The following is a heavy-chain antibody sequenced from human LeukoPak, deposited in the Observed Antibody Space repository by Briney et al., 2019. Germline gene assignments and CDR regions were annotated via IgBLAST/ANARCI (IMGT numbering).Heavy chain of an antibody. V-gene: IGHV4-4*07. Sequence: SETLSLTCTVSGGSISGYFWSWIRQPAGKGLEWIGRIYSSGSNNYNPSLKSRVTISVDTSKNQFSLKLSSVTAADTAVYYCARAGGYDYVWGSYRPTLNLDYWGQGTLVTVSS. J-gene: IGHJ4*02. D-gene: IGHD3-16*02. CDR2: IYSSGSN. CDR1: GGSISGYF. CDR3: ARAGGYDYVWGSYRPTLNLDY.